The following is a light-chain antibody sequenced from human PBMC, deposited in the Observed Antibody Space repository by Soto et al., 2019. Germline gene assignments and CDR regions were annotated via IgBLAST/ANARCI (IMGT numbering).Light chain of an antibody. J-gene: IGKJ4*01. CDR3: QQQNAY. CDR1: QSIRTR. CDR2: DAS. V-gene: IGKV1-5*01. Sequence: DIQMTQSPSTLSAFVGDRVTITCRASQSIRTRLAWYQQKPGKAPKLLIYDASSLESGVPSRFSGSGSGTEFTLTISSLQPDDFATYYCQQQNAYFGGGTKVDIK.